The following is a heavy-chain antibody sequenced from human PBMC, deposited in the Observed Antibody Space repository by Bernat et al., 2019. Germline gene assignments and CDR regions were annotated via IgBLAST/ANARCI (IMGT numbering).Heavy chain of an antibody. CDR3: ARDTFTGFGDINPQYYYHYGLDV. CDR2: IWYDGSKK. D-gene: IGHD3-10*01. Sequence: QVQLVESGGGVVQPGRSLRVSCAASGFTFSRNGMHWVRQAPGKGLEWVAVIWYDGSKKYYVDSVRGRFTISRDNSKNMMYLQMNNLTVEDTAVYYCARDTFTGFGDINPQYYYHYGLDVWGQGTTVIVSS. V-gene: IGHV3-33*01. J-gene: IGHJ6*02. CDR1: GFTFSRNG.